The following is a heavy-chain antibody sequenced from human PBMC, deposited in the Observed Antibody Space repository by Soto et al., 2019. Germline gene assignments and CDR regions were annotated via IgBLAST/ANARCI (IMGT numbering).Heavy chain of an antibody. Sequence: QLQLQESGPGLVKPSETLSLTCTVSGGSISSSSYYWGWIRQPPGKGLEWIGSIYYSGSTYYNPSLKSRVTISVDTSKNQFSLKLSSVTAADTAVYYCASPGKDSSGWYDYYYGMDVWGQGTTVTVSS. J-gene: IGHJ6*02. D-gene: IGHD6-19*01. CDR1: GGSISSSSYY. V-gene: IGHV4-39*01. CDR3: ASPGKDSSGWYDYYYGMDV. CDR2: IYYSGST.